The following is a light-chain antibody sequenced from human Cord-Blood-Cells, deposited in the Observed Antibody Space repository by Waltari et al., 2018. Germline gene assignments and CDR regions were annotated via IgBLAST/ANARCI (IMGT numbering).Light chain of an antibody. CDR2: EGS. CDR3: CSYAGSSTSWV. J-gene: IGLJ3*02. Sequence: QSALTQPASVSGSPGPSITIPCTGTSRDVGSYNLVPWYQQHPGKAPKLMIYEGSKRPSGVSNRFSGSKSGNTASLTISGLQAEDEADYYCCSYAGSSTSWVFGGGTKLTVL. CDR1: SRDVGSYNL. V-gene: IGLV2-23*01.